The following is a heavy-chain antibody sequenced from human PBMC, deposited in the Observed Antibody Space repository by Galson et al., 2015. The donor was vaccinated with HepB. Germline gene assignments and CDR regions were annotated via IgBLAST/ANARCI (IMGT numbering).Heavy chain of an antibody. D-gene: IGHD4-11*01. CDR2: SRDKANSYTT. V-gene: IGHV3-72*01. CDR3: TRGAKVGNSFKYFYGMDV. Sequence: SLRLSCAASGFTFSDHYVDWVRQAPGKGLEWVGRSRDKANSYTTEYVASVKDRFAISRDDSKNSVYLQMNSLKIEDAAVYHCTRGAKVGNSFKYFYGMDVWGPGTTVTVSS. CDR1: GFTFSDHY. J-gene: IGHJ6*02.